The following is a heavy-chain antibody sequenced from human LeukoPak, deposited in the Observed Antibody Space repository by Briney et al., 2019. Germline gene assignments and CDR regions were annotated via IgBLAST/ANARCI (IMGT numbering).Heavy chain of an antibody. J-gene: IGHJ4*02. V-gene: IGHV3-49*04. CDR1: GFTFGDYA. CDR3: TRRASYVDY. Sequence: GGSLRLSCTASGFTFGDYAMSWVRQAPGKGLEWVGFIRSKAYGGTTEYAASVKGRFTISRDDSKSIAYLQMNSLKTEDTAVYYCTRRASYVDYWGQGTLVTVSS. D-gene: IGHD3-16*01. CDR2: IRSKAYGGTT.